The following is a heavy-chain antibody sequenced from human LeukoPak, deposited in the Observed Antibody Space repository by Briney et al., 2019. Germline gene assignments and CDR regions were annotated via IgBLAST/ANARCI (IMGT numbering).Heavy chain of an antibody. CDR1: GGSISSYY. CDR3: ARDHYSGSYYAF. D-gene: IGHD1-26*01. Sequence: SETLSLTCTVSGGSISSYYWSWIRQHPGKGLEWIGYIYYSGSTYYNPSLKSRVTISVDRSKNQFSLKLSSVTAADTAVYYCARDHYSGSYYAFWGQGTLVTVSS. CDR2: IYYSGST. V-gene: IGHV4-59*12. J-gene: IGHJ4*02.